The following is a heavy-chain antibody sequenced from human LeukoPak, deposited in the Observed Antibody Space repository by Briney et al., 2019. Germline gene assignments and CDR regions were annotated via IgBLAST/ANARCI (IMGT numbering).Heavy chain of an antibody. CDR1: GGSISSYY. J-gene: IGHJ5*02. CDR3: ARESSITMVRGPNNWFDP. Sequence: SETLSLTCTVSGGSISSYYWSWIRQPPGKGLEWIGYIYYSGSTNYNPSLKSRVTISVDTSKNQFSLKLSSVTAADTAVDYCARESSITMVRGPNNWFDPWGQGTLVTVSS. CDR2: IYYSGST. V-gene: IGHV4-59*01. D-gene: IGHD3-10*01.